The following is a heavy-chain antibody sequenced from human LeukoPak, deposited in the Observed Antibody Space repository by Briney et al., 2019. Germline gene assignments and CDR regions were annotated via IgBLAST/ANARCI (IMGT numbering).Heavy chain of an antibody. J-gene: IGHJ4*02. CDR1: GGSISSYY. CDR2: IYYSGST. CDR3: AVVVRRYFDY. Sequence: SETLSLTCTVSGGSISSYYWSWIRQPPGKGLEWIGYIYYSGSTYYNPSLKSRVTISVDTSKNQFSLKLSSVTAADTAVYYCAVVVRRYFDYWGQGTLVTVSS. D-gene: IGHD2-15*01. V-gene: IGHV4-59*01.